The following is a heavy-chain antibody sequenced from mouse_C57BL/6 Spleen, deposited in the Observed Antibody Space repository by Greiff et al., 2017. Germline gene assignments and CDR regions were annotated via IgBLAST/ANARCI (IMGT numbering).Heavy chain of an antibody. CDR1: GYTFTSYW. V-gene: IGHV1-64*01. Sequence: QVQLQQPGAELVKPGASVKLSCKASGYTFTSYWMHWVKQRPGPGLEWIGMIHPNSGSTNYNEKFKSKATLTVDKSSSTAYMQLSSLTSEDSAVYYCARYPLTTVVATKDYFDYWGQGTTLTVSS. CDR3: ARYPLTTVVATKDYFDY. D-gene: IGHD1-1*01. CDR2: IHPNSGST. J-gene: IGHJ2*01.